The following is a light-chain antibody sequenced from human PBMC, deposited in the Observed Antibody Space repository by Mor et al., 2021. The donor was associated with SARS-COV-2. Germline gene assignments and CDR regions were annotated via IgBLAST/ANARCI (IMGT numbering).Light chain of an antibody. Sequence: GQAPRLVIYGASRRATGIPERFSGSGSGTDFTLTIYTVEPEDLALYYCQLYGSSPLYIFGQGTKL. V-gene: IGKV3-20*01. CDR2: GAS. J-gene: IGKJ2*01. CDR3: QLYGSSPLYI.